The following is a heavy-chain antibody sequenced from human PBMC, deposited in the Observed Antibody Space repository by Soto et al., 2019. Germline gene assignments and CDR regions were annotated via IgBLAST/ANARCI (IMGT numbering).Heavy chain of an antibody. CDR1: GGTFSSYA. CDR3: ARIGIAASEESVMDY. Sequence: SVKVSCKASGGTFSSYAISWVRQAPGQGLEWMGGIIGIFGTANFAQKFQGRVTMTADESTSTAYMELRSLRSEDTAVYYCARIGIAASEESVMDYWGRGTLVTVSS. V-gene: IGHV1-69*13. CDR2: IIGIFGTA. J-gene: IGHJ4*01. D-gene: IGHD6-13*01.